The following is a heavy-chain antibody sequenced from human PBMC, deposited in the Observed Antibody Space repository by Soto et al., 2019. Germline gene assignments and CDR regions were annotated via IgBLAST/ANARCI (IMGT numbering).Heavy chain of an antibody. Sequence: QITLKESGPTLVKPTQTLTLTCTFSGFSLSTSGVGVGWIRQPPGKALEWLALIYWNDDKRYSPSLKSSLTITKDTSKSQVVLSMTNMDPVDTATYYCAGLTVAGTVGYFQHWGQGTLVTVSS. J-gene: IGHJ1*01. CDR1: GFSLSTSGVG. CDR3: AGLTVAGTVGYFQH. V-gene: IGHV2-5*01. D-gene: IGHD6-19*01. CDR2: IYWNDDK.